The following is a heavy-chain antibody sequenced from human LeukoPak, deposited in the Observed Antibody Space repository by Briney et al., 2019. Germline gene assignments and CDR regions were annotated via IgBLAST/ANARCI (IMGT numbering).Heavy chain of an antibody. V-gene: IGHV1-69-2*01. CDR2: VDPEDGET. Sequence: ATVKISCKAFGYTFTDYYIHWVKEAPGKGLEWMGRVDPEDGETTYAERFQGRVTITADTSTDTAYMELNNLRSEDTAVYYCARDMSTRVTPISYAFDVWGQGTMVTVSS. D-gene: IGHD4-23*01. J-gene: IGHJ3*01. CDR1: GYTFTDYY. CDR3: ARDMSTRVTPISYAFDV.